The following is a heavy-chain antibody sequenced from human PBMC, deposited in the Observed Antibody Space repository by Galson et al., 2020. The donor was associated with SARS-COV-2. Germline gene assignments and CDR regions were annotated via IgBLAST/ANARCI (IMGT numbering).Heavy chain of an antibody. CDR2: LYYSGTT. CDR3: ARDLARLSYYGSGSYYRAVGMDV. CDR1: GGSISSGGNS. D-gene: IGHD3-10*01. J-gene: IGHJ6*02. V-gene: IGHV4-30-4*07. Sequence: SETLSLTCAVSGGSISSGGNSWTWIRQPPGTGLEWIGCLYYSGTTYYNPSLKSRATISVDTSKNQFSLNLTSVTAADTAVYYCARDLARLSYYGSGSYYRAVGMDVWVQGTPVTVSS.